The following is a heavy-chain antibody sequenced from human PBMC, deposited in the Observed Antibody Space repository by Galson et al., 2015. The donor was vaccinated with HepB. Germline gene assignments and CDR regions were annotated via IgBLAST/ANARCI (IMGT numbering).Heavy chain of an antibody. J-gene: IGHJ4*02. D-gene: IGHD3-22*01. V-gene: IGHV3-23*01. CDR3: AKLSGQYYDSSGYYFFDY. CDR2: ISGSGGST. CDR1: GFTFSSYA. Sequence: SLRLSCAASGFTFSSYAMSWVRQAPGKGLEWVSAISGSGGSTYYADSVKGRFTISRDNSKNTLYLQMNSLRAEDTAVYYCAKLSGQYYDSSGYYFFDYWGQGTLVTVSS.